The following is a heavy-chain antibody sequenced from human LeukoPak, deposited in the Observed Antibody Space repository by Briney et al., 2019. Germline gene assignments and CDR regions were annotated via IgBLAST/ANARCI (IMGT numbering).Heavy chain of an antibody. D-gene: IGHD2-2*01. J-gene: IGHJ4*02. CDR2: FDPEDGET. V-gene: IGHV1-24*01. CDR3: ARALRRGLLPGNSG. CDR1: GYTLTELS. Sequence: ASVKVSCKVSGYTLTELSMHWVRQAPGKGLEWMGGFDPEDGETIYAQKFQGRVTITADKSTSTAYMELSSLRSEDTAVYYCARALRRGLLPGNSGWGQGTLVTVSS.